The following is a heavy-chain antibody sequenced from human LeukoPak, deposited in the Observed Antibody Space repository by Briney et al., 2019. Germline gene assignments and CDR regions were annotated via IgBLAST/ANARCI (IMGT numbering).Heavy chain of an antibody. CDR3: ARGDGYNFFDY. V-gene: IGHV3-30*03. J-gene: IGHJ4*02. Sequence: GRSLRLSCAASGFTFSGYGMHWVRQAPGKGLEWVALISFDGSNQYYADSVKGRFTISRDNSENTLYLQMKSLRAEDTAVYYCARGDGYNFFDYWGQGTLVTVSS. CDR1: GFTFSGYG. CDR2: ISFDGSNQ. D-gene: IGHD5-24*01.